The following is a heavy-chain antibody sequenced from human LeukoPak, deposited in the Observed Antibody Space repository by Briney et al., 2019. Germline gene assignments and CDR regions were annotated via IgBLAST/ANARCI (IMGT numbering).Heavy chain of an antibody. Sequence: GGSLRLSCAASGFTFSSYSMNWVRQAPGKGLEWVSSISSSSSYIYYADSVKGRFTISRDNAKNSLHLQMNSLRAEDTAVYYCARDRDYYDSSAPGYWGQGTLVTVSS. CDR3: ARDRDYYDSSAPGY. J-gene: IGHJ4*02. CDR2: ISSSSSYI. V-gene: IGHV3-21*01. D-gene: IGHD3-22*01. CDR1: GFTFSSYS.